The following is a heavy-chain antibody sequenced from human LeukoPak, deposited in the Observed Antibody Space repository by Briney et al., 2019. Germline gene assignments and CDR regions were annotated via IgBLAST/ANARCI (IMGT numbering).Heavy chain of an antibody. CDR1: GYTFTSYG. J-gene: IGHJ3*02. CDR2: ISAYNGNT. Sequence: ASVTVSCKASGYTFTSYGISWVRQAPGQGLEWMGWISAYNGNTNYAQKLQGRVTMTTDTSTSTAYMELRSLRSDDTAVYYCARDQAITFGGVIVTLDAFDIWGQGTMVTVSS. CDR3: ARDQAITFGGVIVTLDAFDI. V-gene: IGHV1-18*01. D-gene: IGHD3-16*02.